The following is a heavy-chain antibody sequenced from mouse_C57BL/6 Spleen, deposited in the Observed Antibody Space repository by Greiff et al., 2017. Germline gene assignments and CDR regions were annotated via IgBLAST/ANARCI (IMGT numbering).Heavy chain of an antibody. J-gene: IGHJ2*01. CDR2: IDPEDGDT. V-gene: IGHV14-1*01. D-gene: IGHD1-1*01. Sequence: EVQLQQSGAELVRPGASVKLSCTASGFNIKDYYMHWVKQRPEQGLEWIGRIDPEDGDTQYAPKFQGKATMTADTSSNTAYLQLSSLTSEDTAVYYCTPYYGSPFDYWGQGTTLTVSS. CDR1: GFNIKDYY. CDR3: TPYYGSPFDY.